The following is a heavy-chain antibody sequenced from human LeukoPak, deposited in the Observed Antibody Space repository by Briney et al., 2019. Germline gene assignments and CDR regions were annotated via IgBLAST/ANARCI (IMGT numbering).Heavy chain of an antibody. CDR1: GFTFSDSW. CDR2: IYGGGST. Sequence: GGSLRLSCAASGFTFSDSWMSWVRQAPGKGLEWVSVIYGGGSTYYADSVKGRFTISRDNSKNTLYLQMNSLRAEDTAVYYCARSLDYGDFGYWGQGTLVTVSS. V-gene: IGHV3-66*01. D-gene: IGHD4-17*01. J-gene: IGHJ4*02. CDR3: ARSLDYGDFGY.